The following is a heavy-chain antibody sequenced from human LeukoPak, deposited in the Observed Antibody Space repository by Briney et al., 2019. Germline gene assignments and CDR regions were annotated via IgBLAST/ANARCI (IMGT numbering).Heavy chain of an antibody. J-gene: IGHJ3*02. V-gene: IGHV3-23*01. CDR3: AREPLYDAFDI. CDR2: TKGNGGST. CDR1: GFTFTDYA. D-gene: IGHD1-14*01. Sequence: GGSLRLSCAASGFTFTDYAMNWVCQAPGKGLEWVASTKGNGGSTNYTDSVKDRFTISRDNSKNTVYLQMNSLRAEDTAVYYCAREPLYDAFDIWGQGTMVTVSS.